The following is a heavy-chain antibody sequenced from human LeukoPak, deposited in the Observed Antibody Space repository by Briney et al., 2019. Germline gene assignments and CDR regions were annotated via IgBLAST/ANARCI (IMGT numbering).Heavy chain of an antibody. J-gene: IGHJ4*02. CDR3: ARLLYYDSSGYSY. CDR2: ISSSGDSM. D-gene: IGHD3-22*01. CDR1: GFTFTYYA. Sequence: GGSLRLSCAASGFTFTYYAMNWVRQAPGKGLEWVSYISSSGDSMYYADSVRGRFTISRDNAKNSLYLQMDSLRAGDTAVYYCARLLYYDSSGYSYWGQGTLVTVSS. V-gene: IGHV3-48*03.